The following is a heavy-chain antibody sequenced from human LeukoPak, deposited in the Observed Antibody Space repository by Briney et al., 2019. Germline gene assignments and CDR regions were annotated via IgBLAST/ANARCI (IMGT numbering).Heavy chain of an antibody. J-gene: IGHJ6*02. CDR2: IIPILGIA. D-gene: IGHD3-10*01. CDR1: GGTFSNYA. V-gene: IGHV1-69*04. CDR3: ARGAGYYYYYGMDV. Sequence: SVKVSCKASGGTFSNYAISWVRQAPGQGLEWMGRIIPILGIANYAQKFQGRVTITADKSTSTAYMELSSLRSEDTAVYYCARGAGYYYYYGMDVWGQGTTVTVSS.